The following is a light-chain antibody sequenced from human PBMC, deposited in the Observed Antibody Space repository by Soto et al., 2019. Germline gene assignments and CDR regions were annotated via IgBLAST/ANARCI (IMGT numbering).Light chain of an antibody. Sequence: DIQMTQYPSSLSASVGGRVTLTFQASQDITNYLNWYQQKPGKAPKLLIYDASNLEAGVPSRFSGSGSGTDFTFTITSLQPEDFATYYCQQYDNLYTFGQGTRLEIK. CDR2: DAS. V-gene: IGKV1-33*01. CDR1: QDITNY. CDR3: QQYDNLYT. J-gene: IGKJ5*01.